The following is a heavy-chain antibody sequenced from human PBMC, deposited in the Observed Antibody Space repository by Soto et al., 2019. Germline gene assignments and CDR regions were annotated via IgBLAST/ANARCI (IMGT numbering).Heavy chain of an antibody. V-gene: IGHV1-8*01. CDR2: MNPNSGNT. CDR3: ARLVWSYGTWFDP. Sequence: GASVKVSCKASGYTFTSYDINWVRQATGQGLEWMGWMNPNSGNTDYAQKFQGRVTMTRNTSISTAYMELSSLRSEDTAVYYCARLVWSYGTWFDPWGQGTLVTVSS. J-gene: IGHJ5*02. CDR1: GYTFTSYD. D-gene: IGHD5-18*01.